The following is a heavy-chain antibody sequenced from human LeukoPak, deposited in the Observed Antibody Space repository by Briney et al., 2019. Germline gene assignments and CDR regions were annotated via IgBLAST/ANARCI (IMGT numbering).Heavy chain of an antibody. V-gene: IGHV4-30-4*01. CDR3: ARDPTNPDAFDI. CDR2: IYYSGST. J-gene: IGHJ3*02. Sequence: SQTLSLTCTVSGGSISSGDYYWSWIRQPPGKGLEWIGYIYYSGSTYYNPSLKSRVTISVDTSKNQFSLKLSSVTAADTAVYYCARDPTNPDAFDIRGQGTMVTVSS. D-gene: IGHD5-12*01. CDR1: GGSISSGDYY.